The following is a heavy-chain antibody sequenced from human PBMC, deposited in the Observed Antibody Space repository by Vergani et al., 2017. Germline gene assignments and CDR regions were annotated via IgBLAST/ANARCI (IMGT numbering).Heavy chain of an antibody. CDR3: ATKSCGTPGCQIGYFRE. Sequence: QVQLQESGPGLVKPSETLSLTCTVSGGSISSYYWSWIRQPPGKGLEWIGYIYYSGSTNYNPSLKSRVTISVDTSKNQFSLKPSSVTAADTAVYYCATKSCGTPGCQIGYFREWGQGTLVTVSS. V-gene: IGHV4-59*01. CDR1: GGSISSYY. J-gene: IGHJ1*01. D-gene: IGHD1-1*01. CDR2: IYYSGST.